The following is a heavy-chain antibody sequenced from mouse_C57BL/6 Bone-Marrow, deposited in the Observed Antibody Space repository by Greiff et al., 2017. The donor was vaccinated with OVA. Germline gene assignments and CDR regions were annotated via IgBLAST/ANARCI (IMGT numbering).Heavy chain of an antibody. CDR2: IYPRDGST. J-gene: IGHJ3*01. D-gene: IGHD2-4*01. CDR1: GYTFTSYD. V-gene: IGHV1-85*01. CDR3: AKSSDYAWFAY. Sequence: QVQLQQSGPELVKPGASVKLSCKASGYTFTSYDINWVKQRPGQGLEWIGWIYPRDGSTTYNEKFKGKATLTVVTSSSTAYMELHSLTFGDSAVYFCAKSSDYAWFAYWGQGTLVTVSA.